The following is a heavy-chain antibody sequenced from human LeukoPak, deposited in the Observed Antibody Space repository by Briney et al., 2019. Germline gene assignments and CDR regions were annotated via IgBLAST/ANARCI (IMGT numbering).Heavy chain of an antibody. Sequence: SETLSLTCTVSAGSISSYYWSWIRQPPGKGLEWIGSIYYSGSTYYNPSLKSRVIISVDTSKNQFSLKLSSVTAADTAVYYCARDLYSSRTNDAFVIWGQGTMVTVSS. CDR3: ARDLYSSRTNDAFVI. V-gene: IGHV4-59*12. CDR2: IYYSGST. D-gene: IGHD6-13*01. CDR1: AGSISSYY. J-gene: IGHJ3*02.